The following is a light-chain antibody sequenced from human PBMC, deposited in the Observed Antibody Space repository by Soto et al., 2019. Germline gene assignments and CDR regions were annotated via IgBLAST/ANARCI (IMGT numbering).Light chain of an antibody. CDR2: GAS. CDR3: QQYANLPFT. Sequence: EIVLTQSPGTLSLSPGERATLSCRASQSVSSSYLAWYQQKPGQAPRLLIYGASSRATGIPDRFSGSGSGTDFTLTISRLEPEDFAVYYCQQYANLPFTFGPGTKVEIK. J-gene: IGKJ3*01. CDR1: QSVSSSY. V-gene: IGKV3-20*01.